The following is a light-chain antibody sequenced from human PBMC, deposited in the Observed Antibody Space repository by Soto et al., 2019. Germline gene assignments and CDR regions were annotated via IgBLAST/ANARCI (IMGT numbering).Light chain of an antibody. J-gene: IGKJ5*01. CDR2: DAS. CDR3: QQYSHLIT. CDR1: QDISNY. V-gene: IGKV1-33*01. Sequence: DIQMTQSPSSLSASVGDRVTITSQASQDISNYLNWYQQKLGKAPKLLIYDASNLETGVPSRFSGSGSGTDFTFTISSLQPEDIATYYCQQYSHLITFGQGTRLEI.